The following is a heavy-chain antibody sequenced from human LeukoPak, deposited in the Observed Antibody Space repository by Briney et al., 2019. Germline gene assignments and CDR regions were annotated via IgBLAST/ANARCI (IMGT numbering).Heavy chain of an antibody. CDR1: GFTFSSYA. CDR2: ISYDGNNK. CDR3: AKDHGPYGSGLQRGGFDI. V-gene: IGHV3-30*04. Sequence: GRSLRLSCAASGFTFSSYAMHWVRQAPGKGLEWVAVISYDGNNKYYADSVKGRFTISRDNSKNTLYMQMNSLRIEDTAVYYCAKDHGPYGSGLQRGGFDIWGQGTMVTVSS. D-gene: IGHD3-10*01. J-gene: IGHJ3*02.